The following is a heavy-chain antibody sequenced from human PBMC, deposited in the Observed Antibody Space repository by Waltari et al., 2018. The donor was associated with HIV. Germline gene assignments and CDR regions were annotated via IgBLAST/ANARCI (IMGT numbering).Heavy chain of an antibody. CDR2: INPNSGGT. Sequence: QVQLVQSGAEVKKPGASVKVSCKASGYTFTGYYMHWVRPAPGQGLEWMGRINPNSGGTNYAQQFQGGVTMTRDTSISTAYMELSRLRSDDTAVYYCAREGARMTTMIYYYYGMDVWGQGTTVTVSS. J-gene: IGHJ6*02. CDR3: AREGARMTTMIYYYYGMDV. V-gene: IGHV1-2*06. D-gene: IGHD4-4*01. CDR1: GYTFTGYY.